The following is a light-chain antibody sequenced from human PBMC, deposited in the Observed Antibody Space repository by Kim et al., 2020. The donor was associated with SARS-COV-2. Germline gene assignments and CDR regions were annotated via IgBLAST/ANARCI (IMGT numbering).Light chain of an antibody. CDR1: QSVLDRSNKNNY. CDR3: QQYYDTPPVT. V-gene: IGKV4-1*01. J-gene: IGKJ5*01. CDR2: WAS. Sequence: TNSCKSSQSVLDRSNKNNYLTWYQQKPGPPPRLLIYWASTRESGVPDRFSGSGSGTDFTLTIRNLQAEDVAVYYCQQYYDTPPVTFGQGTRLEIK.